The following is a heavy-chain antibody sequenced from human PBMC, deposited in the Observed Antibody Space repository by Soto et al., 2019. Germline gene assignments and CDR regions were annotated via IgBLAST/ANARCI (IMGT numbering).Heavy chain of an antibody. J-gene: IGHJ3*02. Sequence: ASVKVSCKVSGYTLTELSMHWVRQAPGKGLEWMGGFDPEDGETIYAQKFQGRVTMTEDTSTDTAYMELSSLRSEDTDVYYCATFRAARDAFDIWGQGTMVTVSS. CDR3: ATFRAARDAFDI. V-gene: IGHV1-24*01. D-gene: IGHD6-6*01. CDR1: GYTLTELS. CDR2: FDPEDGET.